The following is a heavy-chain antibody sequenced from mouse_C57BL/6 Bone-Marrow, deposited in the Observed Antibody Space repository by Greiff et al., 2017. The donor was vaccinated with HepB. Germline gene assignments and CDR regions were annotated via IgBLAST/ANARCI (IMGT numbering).Heavy chain of an antibody. CDR1: GFTFSSYG. CDR3: ARQGGLLWYRGAMDY. D-gene: IGHD2-1*01. CDR2: ISSGGSYT. V-gene: IGHV5-6*01. J-gene: IGHJ4*01. Sequence: EVMLVESGGDLVKPGGSLKLSCAASGFTFSSYGMSWVRQTPDKRLEWVATISSGGSYTYYPDSVKGRFTISRDNAKNTLYLQMSSLKSEDTAMYYCARQGGLLWYRGAMDYWGQGTSVTVSS.